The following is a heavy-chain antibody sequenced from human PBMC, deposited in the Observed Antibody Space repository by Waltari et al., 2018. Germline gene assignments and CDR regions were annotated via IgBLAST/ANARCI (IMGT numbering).Heavy chain of an antibody. V-gene: IGHV4-39*01. Sequence: QLQLQESGPGLVTPSETLSLTCTVSGGSISTIGYYWAWVRQPPGKGLEWIGTIYHRGTTYYNPSLESRVTISVDTSRNQFSLKLRSVTAADTAVYYCARHGGYFSNFDYWGQGTLVTVSS. CDR1: GGSISTIGYY. CDR3: ARHGGYFSNFDY. J-gene: IGHJ4*02. CDR2: IYHRGTT. D-gene: IGHD2-21*01.